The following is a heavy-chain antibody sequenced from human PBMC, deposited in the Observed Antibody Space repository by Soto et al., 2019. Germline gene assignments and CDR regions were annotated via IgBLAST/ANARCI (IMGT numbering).Heavy chain of an antibody. D-gene: IGHD6-6*01. Sequence: SVQVSCKASGYTLNSYAMHWVRQAPGQRLERMGWINAGNGNTKYSQKFQGRVTITRDTSASTAYMELRSLRSEYTAVYYCARLGGIAARHGPCYAFEWGQGNLVTVDS. CDR1: GYTLNSYA. V-gene: IGHV1-3*01. CDR2: INAGNGNT. CDR3: ARLGGIAARHGPCYAFE. J-gene: IGHJ4*02.